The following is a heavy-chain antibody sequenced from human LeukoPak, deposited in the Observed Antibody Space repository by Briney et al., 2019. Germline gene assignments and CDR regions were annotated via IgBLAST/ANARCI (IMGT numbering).Heavy chain of an antibody. CDR3: AREVVVVAATPIYNWFDP. V-gene: IGHV3-7*01. CDR1: GFTVSSNH. D-gene: IGHD2-15*01. CDR2: IKQDGSEK. Sequence: GGSLRLSCAASGFTVSSNHMSWVRQAPGKGLEWVANIKQDGSEKYYVDSVKGRFTISRDNAKNSLYLQMNSLRAEDTAVYYCAREVVVVAATPIYNWFDPWGQGTLVTVSS. J-gene: IGHJ5*02.